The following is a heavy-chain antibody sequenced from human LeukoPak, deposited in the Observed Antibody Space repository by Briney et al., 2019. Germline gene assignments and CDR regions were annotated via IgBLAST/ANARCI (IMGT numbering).Heavy chain of an antibody. CDR3: ARGHIFDFAF. J-gene: IGHJ4*02. D-gene: IGHD3/OR15-3a*01. V-gene: IGHV1-2*02. CDR1: GYTFIAYY. Sequence: ASVKVSCKASGYTFIAYYLYWVRQAPGQGLELMGWISPNSGGTKYTQNFQGRVTMTRDTSISTVYMELSRLSYDDTAVYYCARGHIFDFAFWGQGTLVTVPS. CDR2: ISPNSGGT.